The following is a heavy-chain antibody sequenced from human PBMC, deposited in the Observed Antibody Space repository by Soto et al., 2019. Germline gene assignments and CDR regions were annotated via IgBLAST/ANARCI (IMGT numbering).Heavy chain of an antibody. J-gene: IGHJ4*02. V-gene: IGHV3-72*01. CDR3: ARLNYVWGSFDY. D-gene: IGHD3-16*01. CDR2: TGNKANSYAT. CDR1: GFIFSDQY. Sequence: EVQLVESGGGLVQPGGSLRLSCVASGFIFSDQYMDWVRQAPGKGLEWVGRTGNKANSYATEYAASVKDRFTISRDDSKNSLYLQMNSLRTEDTAIYYCARLNYVWGSFDYWGQGTLVTVSS.